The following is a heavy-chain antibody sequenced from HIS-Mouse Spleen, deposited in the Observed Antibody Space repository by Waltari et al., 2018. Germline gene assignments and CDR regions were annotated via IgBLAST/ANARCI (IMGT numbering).Heavy chain of an antibody. CDR1: GSSLSTSGMC. Sequence: QVTLRESGPALVKPTQTLTLTCTFAGSSLSTSGMCGSWNRQPPGKDLELLRHFAWDDDNYSSTSLKTRLTISKDTSKNQVVLTMTNIDPVDTATYYCARIQAGKLELPFDYWGQGTLVTVAS. J-gene: IGHJ4*02. CDR3: ARIQAGKLELPFDY. CDR2: FAWDDDN. D-gene: IGHD1-7*01. V-gene: IGHV2-70*01.